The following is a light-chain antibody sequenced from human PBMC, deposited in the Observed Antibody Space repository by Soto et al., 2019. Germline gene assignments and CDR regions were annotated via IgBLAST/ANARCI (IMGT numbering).Light chain of an antibody. CDR3: QSYDSSLGGWV. CDR1: SSNSGAGYD. Sequence: QSVLTQPPSVSGAPGQRVTISCTGTSSNSGAGYDVHWYQHLPGTAPKLLIYFNTNRPSGVPDRFSASKSGTSASLAITGLQAEDEADYYCQSYDSSLGGWVFGGGTKVTVL. V-gene: IGLV1-40*01. CDR2: FNT. J-gene: IGLJ3*02.